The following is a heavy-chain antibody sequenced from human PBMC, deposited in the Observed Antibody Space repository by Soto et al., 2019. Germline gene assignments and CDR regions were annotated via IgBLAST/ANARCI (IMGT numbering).Heavy chain of an antibody. D-gene: IGHD4-4*01. V-gene: IGHV3-23*01. CDR1: GFTFNAYA. J-gene: IGHJ4*02. CDR3: ARVASDYINSVDH. Sequence: EVQLLESGGGLVQPGGSLRLSCAASGFTFNAYAMTWVRQAPGKGLEWVSAIGGSGGNRYYAASVRGRFTISRDNSTDTVDLQMNSLRVEDTAVYYCARVASDYINSVDHWGQGILVSVSS. CDR2: IGGSGGNR.